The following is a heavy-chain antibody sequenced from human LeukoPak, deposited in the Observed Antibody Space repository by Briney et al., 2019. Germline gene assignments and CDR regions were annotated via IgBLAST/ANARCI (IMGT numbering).Heavy chain of an antibody. CDR1: GFTFDDYG. J-gene: IGHJ4*02. V-gene: IGHV3-20*04. CDR3: ARARGSGGSGSYSFFDY. CDR2: INWNGGST. D-gene: IGHD3-10*01. Sequence: PGGSLRLSCAASGFTFDDYGTSWVRQAPGKGPEWVSGINWNGGSTGYADSVKGRFTISRDNAKNSLYLQMNSLRAEDTALYYCARARGSGGSGSYSFFDYWGQGTLVTVSS.